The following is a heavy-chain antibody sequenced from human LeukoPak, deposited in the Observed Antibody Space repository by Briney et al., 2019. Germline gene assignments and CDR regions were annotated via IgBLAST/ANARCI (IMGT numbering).Heavy chain of an antibody. D-gene: IGHD3-22*01. CDR3: ARGGYYDSSGYSYWYFDL. V-gene: IGHV4-39*01. CDR1: GGSVSSGDYY. J-gene: IGHJ2*01. CDR2: IYYSGST. Sequence: SETLSLTCAVSGGSVSSGDYYWGWIRQTPGKGLEWIGSIYYSGSTYYNPSLKSRVTISVDTSKNQFSLKLSSVTAADTAVYYCARGGYYDSSGYSYWYFDLWGRGTLVTVSS.